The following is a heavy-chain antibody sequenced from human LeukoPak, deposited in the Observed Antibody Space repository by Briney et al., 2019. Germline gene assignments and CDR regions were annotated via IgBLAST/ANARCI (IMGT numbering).Heavy chain of an antibody. Sequence: PGGSLRLSCAASGLTFSSYSMNWVRQAPGKGLEWVSSISSSSSYIYYADSVKGRFTISRDNAKNSLYLQMNSLRAEDTAVYYCARVPLYGDYLDYWGQGTLVTVSS. D-gene: IGHD4-17*01. J-gene: IGHJ4*02. CDR1: GLTFSSYS. CDR3: ARVPLYGDYLDY. CDR2: ISSSSSYI. V-gene: IGHV3-21*01.